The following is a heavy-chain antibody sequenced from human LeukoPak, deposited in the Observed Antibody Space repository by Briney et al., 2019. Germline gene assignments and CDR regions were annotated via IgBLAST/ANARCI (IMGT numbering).Heavy chain of an antibody. CDR3: AKGGPGYCSSNSCYKGFDN. D-gene: IGHD2-2*02. Sequence: AGGSLRVSCAASGFTFSSHGMHWVRQAPGKGLEWVAVIFFEGSIKYYADSVKGRFTISRDNSQNTLYLQMNSLRAEDTAVYYCAKGGPGYCSSNSCYKGFDNWGQGTLVTVSS. V-gene: IGHV3-33*06. CDR1: GFTFSSHG. J-gene: IGHJ4*02. CDR2: IFFEGSIK.